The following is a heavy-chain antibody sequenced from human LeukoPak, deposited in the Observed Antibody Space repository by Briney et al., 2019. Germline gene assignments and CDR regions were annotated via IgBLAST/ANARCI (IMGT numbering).Heavy chain of an antibody. CDR3: VRSNDRDGYNFGY. CDR1: GGSISSHY. D-gene: IGHD5-24*01. J-gene: IGHJ4*02. V-gene: IGHV4-59*08. CDR2: LYYSGST. Sequence: PSETLSLTCSVSGGSISSHYWSWIRQPPGKGLEWIGYLYYSGSTNYNPSLKGRVTISVHTSKEQFSLKLRSVTAAAAAVYYCVRSNDRDGYNFGYWGQGTLVTVSS.